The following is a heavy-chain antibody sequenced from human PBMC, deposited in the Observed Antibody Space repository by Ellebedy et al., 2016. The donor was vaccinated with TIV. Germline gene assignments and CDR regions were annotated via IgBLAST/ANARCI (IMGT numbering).Heavy chain of an antibody. J-gene: IGHJ3*02. CDR1: GFIFSNYG. Sequence: GESLKISCAASGFIFSNYGMHWVRQAPGKGLEWVAFIWYDGSNKYYADSVKGRFTISRDNSKNTLYLQMNSLRAEDTAVYYCARERDIAFDIWGQGTMVTASS. CDR3: ARERDIAFDI. CDR2: IWYDGSNK. V-gene: IGHV3-33*01. D-gene: IGHD3-9*01.